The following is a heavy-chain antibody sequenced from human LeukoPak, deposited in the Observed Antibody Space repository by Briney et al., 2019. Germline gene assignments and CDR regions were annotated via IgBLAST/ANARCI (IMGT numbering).Heavy chain of an antibody. CDR3: ARASSSSLFDY. CDR2: INHSGST. D-gene: IGHD6-6*01. J-gene: IGHJ4*02. V-gene: IGHV4-34*01. CDR1: GGSFSGYY. Sequence: PSQTLSLTCAVYGGSFSGYYWSWVRQPPGKGLEWLGEINHSGSTNYNPSLKGRVTISVDTSKNQFSLKLSSVTAADTAVYYCARASSSSLFDYWGQGTLVTVSS.